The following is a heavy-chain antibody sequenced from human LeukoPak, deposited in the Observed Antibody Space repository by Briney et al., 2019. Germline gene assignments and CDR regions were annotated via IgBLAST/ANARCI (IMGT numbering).Heavy chain of an antibody. D-gene: IGHD3-22*01. CDR3: SRGTYYDGSNGYHYFDL. CDR1: GFSLSADS. V-gene: IGHV3-48*01. CDR2: ISRSSGTI. J-gene: IGHJ4*02. Sequence: GGSLRLFCEASGFSLSADSMDWVRQARGRGVEWISYISRSSGTIYDRRSWKGRFTISRDNANNSLYLQMNSLRAEDTAVYYLSRGTYYDGSNGYHYFDLWGQGTLVTVSS.